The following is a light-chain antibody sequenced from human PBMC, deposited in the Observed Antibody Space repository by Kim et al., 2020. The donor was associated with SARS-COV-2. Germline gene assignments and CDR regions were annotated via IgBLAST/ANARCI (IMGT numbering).Light chain of an antibody. J-gene: IGLJ1*01. CDR2: SNN. Sequence: QSVLTQPPSASGAPGQRVTISCTGSNSNIGAGYDVHWYHQLPGTAPKFLIYSNNNRPSGVPDRFSTSKSGTSASLAITGLQAEDEADYFCQSFDRSLNTYVFGTGTKVTVL. V-gene: IGLV1-40*01. CDR1: NSNIGAGYD. CDR3: QSFDRSLNTYV.